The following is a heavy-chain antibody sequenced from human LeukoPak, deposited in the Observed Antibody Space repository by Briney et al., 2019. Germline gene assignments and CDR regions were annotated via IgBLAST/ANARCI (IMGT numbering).Heavy chain of an antibody. CDR1: GGSFSGYY. V-gene: IGHV4-34*01. CDR2: INHSGST. J-gene: IGHJ6*04. D-gene: IGHD2-15*01. CDR3: ARGRGEYCSGGSCYSGYYYYYGMDV. Sequence: SETLSLTCAVYGGSFSGYYCSWIRPPPGKGLEWSGEINHSGSTNYNPSLKGRVTISVDTSKNQSSLKLSSVTAADTAVYYCARGRGEYCSGGSCYSGYYYYYGMDVWGKGTTVTVSS.